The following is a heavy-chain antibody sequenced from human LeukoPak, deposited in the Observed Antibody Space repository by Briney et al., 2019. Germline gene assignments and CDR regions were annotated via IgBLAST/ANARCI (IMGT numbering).Heavy chain of an antibody. Sequence: PSETLSLTCTVSGGSISSYYWSWIRQPAGKGLEWIGRIYTSGSTNYNPSLKSRVTMSVDTSKNQFSLKLTSVTAADTAIYYCARVLIGYQSDGRAPDAFDFWGQGTMVTVSS. D-gene: IGHD3-16*01. J-gene: IGHJ3*01. CDR1: GGSISSYY. CDR3: ARVLIGYQSDGRAPDAFDF. V-gene: IGHV4-4*07. CDR2: IYTSGST.